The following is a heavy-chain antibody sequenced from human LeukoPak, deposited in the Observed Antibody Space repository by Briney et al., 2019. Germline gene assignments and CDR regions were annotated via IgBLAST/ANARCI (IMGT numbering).Heavy chain of an antibody. CDR1: GGSISSYY. V-gene: IGHV4-59*01. J-gene: IGHJ4*02. CDR2: IYYSGTT. CDR3: ARDRYGGNWGEFDY. Sequence: PSETLSLTCTVSGGSISSYYWSWIRQPPGKGLEWIGYIYYSGTTNYNPTLKSRVTILVDTSKNQFSLKLSSVTAADPAVYYCARDRYGGNWGEFDYWGQGTLVTVSS. D-gene: IGHD4-23*01.